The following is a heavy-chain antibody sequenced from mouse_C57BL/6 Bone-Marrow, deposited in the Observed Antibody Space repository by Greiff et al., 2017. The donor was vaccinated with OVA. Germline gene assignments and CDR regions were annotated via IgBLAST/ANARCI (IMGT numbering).Heavy chain of an antibody. Sequence: VQLKQSGAELVRPGASVKLSCTASGFNIKDDYMHWVKQRPEQGLEWIGWIDPENGDTEYASKFQGKATITADTSSNTAYLQLSSLTSEDTAVYYCTTPSYDYDRFYAMDYWGQGTSVTVSS. J-gene: IGHJ4*01. CDR3: TTPSYDYDRFYAMDY. D-gene: IGHD2-4*01. V-gene: IGHV14-4*01. CDR1: GFNIKDDY. CDR2: IDPENGDT.